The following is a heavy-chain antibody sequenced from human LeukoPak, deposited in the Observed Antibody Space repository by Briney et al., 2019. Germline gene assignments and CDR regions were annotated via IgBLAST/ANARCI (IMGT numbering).Heavy chain of an antibody. CDR3: AMVTHYYYYGMDV. D-gene: IGHD4-23*01. V-gene: IGHV4-39*01. CDR1: GGSFSGYY. Sequence: PSETLSLTCAVYGGSFSGYYWGWIRQPPGKGLEWIGSIYYSGSTYYNPSLKSRVTISVDTSKNQFSLKLSSVTAADTAVYYCAMVTHYYYYGMDVWGQGTTVTVSS. J-gene: IGHJ6*02. CDR2: IYYSGST.